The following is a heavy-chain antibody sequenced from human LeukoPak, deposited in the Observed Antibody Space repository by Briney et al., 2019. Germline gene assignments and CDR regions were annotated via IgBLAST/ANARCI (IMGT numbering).Heavy chain of an antibody. Sequence: PSETLSLTCTVSGVSISSYYWSWIRQPPGKGLEWIGYIYYSGSTNYNPSLKSRVTISADTSKNQFSLKLSSVTAADTAVYYCASYSYYYDSSGYFDYWGQGTLVTVSS. V-gene: IGHV4-59*01. J-gene: IGHJ4*02. CDR1: GVSISSYY. CDR3: ASYSYYYDSSGYFDY. CDR2: IYYSGST. D-gene: IGHD3-22*01.